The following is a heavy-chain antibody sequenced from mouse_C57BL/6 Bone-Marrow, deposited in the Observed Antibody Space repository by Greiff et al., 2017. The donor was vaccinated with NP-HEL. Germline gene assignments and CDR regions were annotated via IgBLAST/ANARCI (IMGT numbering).Heavy chain of an antibody. CDR3: ARAFAY. CDR1: GYSITSGYY. J-gene: IGHJ3*01. Sequence: DVKLVESGPGLVKPSQSLSLTCSVTGYSITSGYYWNWFRQFPGNTLEWMGYISYDGSNNYNPSLKNRISITRDTSKNQFFLKLNSVTTEDTATYYCARAFAYWGQGTLVTVSA. CDR2: ISYDGSN. V-gene: IGHV3-6*01.